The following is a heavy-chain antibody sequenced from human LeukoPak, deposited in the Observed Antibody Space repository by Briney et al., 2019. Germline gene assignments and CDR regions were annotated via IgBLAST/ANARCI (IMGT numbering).Heavy chain of an antibody. CDR1: GYTFTGYF. CDR3: ARGGVFQDLYSYYYGMDV. J-gene: IGHJ6*02. CDR2: INANSGGT. V-gene: IGHV1-2*02. Sequence: ASVKVSCKASGYTFTGYFMHWVRQAPGQGLEWIGWINANSGGTSYAQKFQGRVTMTRDTSISTAYLELSGLRSDDTAVYYCARGGVFQDLYSYYYGMDVWGQGTTVTISS. D-gene: IGHD3-16*01.